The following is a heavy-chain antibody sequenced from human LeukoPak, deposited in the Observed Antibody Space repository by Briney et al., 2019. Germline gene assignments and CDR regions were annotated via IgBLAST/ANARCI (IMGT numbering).Heavy chain of an antibody. D-gene: IGHD3-9*01. V-gene: IGHV3-43D*03. CDR3: ARERYFDFDP. J-gene: IGHJ5*02. Sequence: PGGSLRLSCAASGFTFDDYAMHWVRQAPGKGLECVSLISWGGDSTYYSDSVKGRFTISRDNAKKSVYLQMNSLRAEDTAVYYCARERYFDFDPWGQGTLVTVSS. CDR1: GFTFDDYA. CDR2: ISWGGDST.